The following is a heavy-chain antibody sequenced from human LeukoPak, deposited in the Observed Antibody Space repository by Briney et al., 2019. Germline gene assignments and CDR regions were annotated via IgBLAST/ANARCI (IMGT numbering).Heavy chain of an antibody. CDR2: IWYDGSNK. CDR1: GFTFSSYG. V-gene: IGHV3-33*06. Sequence: GSLRLSCAASGFTFSSYGMHWVRQAPGKGLEWVAIIWYDGSNKYYADSVKGRFTISRDNSKNTLYLQMNSLRAEDTAVYYCAKGSYYDSSGYYTVDYWGQGTLVTVSS. J-gene: IGHJ4*02. D-gene: IGHD3-22*01. CDR3: AKGSYYDSSGYYTVDY.